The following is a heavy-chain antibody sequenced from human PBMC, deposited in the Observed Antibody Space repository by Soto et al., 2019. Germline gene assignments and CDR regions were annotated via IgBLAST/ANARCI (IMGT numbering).Heavy chain of an antibody. CDR2: IYYSGST. CDR1: GGSISSYY. V-gene: IGHV4-59*01. Sequence: SETLSLTCTVSGGSISSYYWSWIRQPPGKGLEWIGYIYYSGSTNYNPSLKSRVTISVDTSKNQFSLRLSSVTAADTAVYYCAREGYSSGDYYYYGMDVWGQGTTVTVSS. D-gene: IGHD3-22*01. CDR3: AREGYSSGDYYYYGMDV. J-gene: IGHJ6*02.